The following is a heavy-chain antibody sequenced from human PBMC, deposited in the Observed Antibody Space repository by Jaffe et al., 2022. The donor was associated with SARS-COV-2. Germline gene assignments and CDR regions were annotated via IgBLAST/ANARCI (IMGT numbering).Heavy chain of an antibody. CDR1: GFTFSSYG. Sequence: QVQLVESGGGVVQPGRSLRLSCAASGFTFSSYGMHWVRQAPGKGLEWVAVISYDGSNKYYADSVKGRFTISRDNSKNTLYLQMNSLRAEDTAVYYCLITPADDAFDIWGQGTMVTVSS. V-gene: IGHV3-30*03. J-gene: IGHJ3*02. D-gene: IGHD3-16*01. CDR2: ISYDGSNK. CDR3: LITPADDAFDI.